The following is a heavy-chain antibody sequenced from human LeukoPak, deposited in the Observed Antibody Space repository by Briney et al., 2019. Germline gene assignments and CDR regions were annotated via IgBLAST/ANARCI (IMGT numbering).Heavy chain of an antibody. CDR3: AKDLREWELLTFDY. D-gene: IGHD1-26*01. CDR2: ISGSGGST. CDR1: GFTFSSYA. J-gene: IGHJ4*02. V-gene: IGHV3-23*01. Sequence: PGGTLRLSCAASGFTFSSYAMSWVRQAPGKGLEWVSAISGSGGSTYYADSVKGRFTISRDNSKNTLYLQMNSLRAEDTAVYYCAKDLREWELLTFDYWGQGTLVTVSS.